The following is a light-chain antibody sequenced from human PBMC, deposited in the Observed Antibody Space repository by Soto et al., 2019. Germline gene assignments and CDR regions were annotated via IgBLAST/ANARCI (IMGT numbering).Light chain of an antibody. CDR1: SSDMGNYA. Sequence: QSVLTQPPSVSAAPGQKVTISCSGSSSDMGNYAVSWYQQLPGTAPKLLIYGNSNRPSGVPDRFSGSKSGTSASLAITGLQAEDEADYYCQSYDSSLSGSHVVFGGGTKVTVL. CDR3: QSYDSSLSGSHVV. CDR2: GNS. V-gene: IGLV1-40*01. J-gene: IGLJ2*01.